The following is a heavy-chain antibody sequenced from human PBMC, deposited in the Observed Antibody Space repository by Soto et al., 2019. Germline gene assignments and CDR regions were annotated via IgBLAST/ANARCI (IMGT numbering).Heavy chain of an antibody. D-gene: IGHD6-13*01. CDR3: ARIFIAAAGGWFDP. CDR1: GGSISSSSYY. J-gene: IGHJ5*02. V-gene: IGHV4-39*01. CDR2: IYYSGST. Sequence: SETLSLTCTVSGGSISSSSYYWGWIRQPPGKGLEWIGSIYYSGSTYYNPSLKSRVTISVDTSKNQFSLKLSSVTAADTAVYYCARIFIAAAGGWFDPWGQGTLVTVSS.